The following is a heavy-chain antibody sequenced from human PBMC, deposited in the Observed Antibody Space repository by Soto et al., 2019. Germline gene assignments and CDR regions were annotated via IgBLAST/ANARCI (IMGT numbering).Heavy chain of an antibody. J-gene: IGHJ4*02. Sequence: QITLKESGPTLVKPTQTLTLTCTVSGFSLNTYGVGVGWIRQPPGKALEWLALIYWDDDKRYGPSLKSRLTITKDTSKNQVVLTMTNMDPVDTVTYYCARALGSWGAYYFDYWGQGTLVTVSS. V-gene: IGHV2-5*05. CDR2: IYWDDDK. D-gene: IGHD3-16*01. CDR1: GFSLNTYGVG. CDR3: ARALGSWGAYYFDY.